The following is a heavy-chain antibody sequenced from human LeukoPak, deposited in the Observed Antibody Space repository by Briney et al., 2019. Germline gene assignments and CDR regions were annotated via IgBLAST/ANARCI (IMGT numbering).Heavy chain of an antibody. CDR1: GFTFSTYS. V-gene: IGHV3-48*02. CDR3: ARSMAFDY. J-gene: IGHJ4*02. Sequence: GGSLRLSCAASGFTFSTYSMNWVRQAPGKGLEWVSHIMSSSSTINYADSVKGRFTISRDNAQNSLYLRMNSLRDEDTAVYYCARSMAFDYWGQGALVIVSS. D-gene: IGHD5-24*01. CDR2: IMSSSSTI.